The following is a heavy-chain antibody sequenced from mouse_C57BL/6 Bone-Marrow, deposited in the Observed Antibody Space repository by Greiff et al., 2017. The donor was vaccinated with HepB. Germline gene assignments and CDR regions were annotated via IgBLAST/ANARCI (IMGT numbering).Heavy chain of an antibody. Sequence: QVQLQQSGAELVRPGASVTLSCKASGYTFTDYEMHWVKQTPVHGLEWIGAIDPETGGTAYNQKFKGKAILTADKSSSTAYMELRSLTSEDSAVYYCTSRCGNWYYFDYWGQGTTLTVSS. J-gene: IGHJ2*01. CDR3: TSRCGNWYYFDY. CDR2: IDPETGGT. CDR1: GYTFTDYE. V-gene: IGHV1-15*01. D-gene: IGHD2-1*01.